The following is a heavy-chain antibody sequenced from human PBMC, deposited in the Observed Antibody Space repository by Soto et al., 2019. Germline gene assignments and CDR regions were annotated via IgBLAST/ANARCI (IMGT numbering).Heavy chain of an antibody. CDR3: AKDGIAAANWFDP. Sequence: GSLRLSCAASGFTFISYAISCVRHSPGKGLEWVSAISGSGGSTYYADSVKGRFTISRDNSKNTLYLQMNSLRAEDTAVYYCAKDGIAAANWFDPWGQGTLVTVSS. D-gene: IGHD6-13*01. V-gene: IGHV3-23*01. J-gene: IGHJ5*02. CDR2: ISGSGGST. CDR1: GFTFISYA.